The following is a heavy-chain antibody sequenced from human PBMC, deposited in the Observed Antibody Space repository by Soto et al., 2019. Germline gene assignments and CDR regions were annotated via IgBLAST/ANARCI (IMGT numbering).Heavy chain of an antibody. D-gene: IGHD2-2*01. V-gene: IGHV1-18*01. J-gene: IGHJ4*02. Sequence: ASVKVSCKASGYTFTSYGISWLRQSPGHGLGWMGWISHYNFNTNYAQKFQDRVIMTSDISTSTAYMELRSLKSDDTAVYYCATLYCSSATCQLDYWGQGTLVTVSS. CDR3: ATLYCSSATCQLDY. CDR1: GYTFTSYG. CDR2: ISHYNFNT.